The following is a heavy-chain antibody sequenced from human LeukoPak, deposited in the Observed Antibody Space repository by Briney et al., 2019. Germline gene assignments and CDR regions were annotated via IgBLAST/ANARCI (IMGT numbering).Heavy chain of an antibody. V-gene: IGHV4-4*07. D-gene: IGHD6-19*01. Sequence: SETLSLTCTVSGGSITTYYWSWIRQPAGKGLEWIGRIYTSGSTDNNPSLKSRVTMSVDTSKNQFSLKLRSVTAADTAVYYCARSYSSGWDGGTFDIWGQGTMVTVSS. J-gene: IGHJ3*02. CDR2: IYTSGST. CDR1: GGSITTYY. CDR3: ARSYSSGWDGGTFDI.